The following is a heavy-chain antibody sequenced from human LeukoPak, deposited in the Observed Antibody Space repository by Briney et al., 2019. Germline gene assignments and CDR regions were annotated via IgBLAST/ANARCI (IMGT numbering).Heavy chain of an antibody. V-gene: IGHV1-69*05. CDR3: ARDSRSIAARRGWFDP. J-gene: IGHJ5*02. CDR1: GGTFSSYA. D-gene: IGHD6-6*01. CDR2: IIPIFGTA. Sequence: ASVKVSCKASGGTFSSYAISWVRQAPGQGLEWMGGIIPIFGTANYAQKFQGRVTITTDESTSTAYMELSSLRSEDTVVYYCARDSRSIAARRGWFDPWGQGTLVTVSS.